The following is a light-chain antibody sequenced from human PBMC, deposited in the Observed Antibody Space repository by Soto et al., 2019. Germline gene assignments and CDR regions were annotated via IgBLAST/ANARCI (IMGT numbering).Light chain of an antibody. CDR3: LQHNSYPPT. J-gene: IGKJ5*01. CDR1: QGISNY. Sequence: DIQMTQSPSAMSASVGDRVTITCRASQGISNYLAWFQQEPGKVPKRLIYGASSLQSGVPSRFSGTGSGTEFTLTISSLQPEDFATYYCLQHNSYPPTFGQGTRMEIK. CDR2: GAS. V-gene: IGKV1-17*03.